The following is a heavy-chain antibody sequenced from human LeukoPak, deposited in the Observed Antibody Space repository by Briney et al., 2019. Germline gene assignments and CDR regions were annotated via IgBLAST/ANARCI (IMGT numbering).Heavy chain of an antibody. CDR3: ARNWVVDTVML. CDR2: IWYDGSNK. CDR1: GYTFSSYG. Sequence: PGRSLRHSCAASGYTFSSYGMHWVRQAPGKGLEWVAVIWYDGSNKYYADSVKGRFTISRDNSKNTLYLQMNSLRAEDTAVYYCARNWVVDTVMLWGQGTLVTVSS. D-gene: IGHD5-18*01. V-gene: IGHV3-33*01. J-gene: IGHJ4*02.